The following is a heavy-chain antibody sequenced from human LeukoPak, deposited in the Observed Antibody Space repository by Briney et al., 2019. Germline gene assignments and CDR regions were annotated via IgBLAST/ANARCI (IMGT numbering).Heavy chain of an antibody. CDR1: GFTFDNYG. J-gene: IGHJ5*02. D-gene: IGHD2-15*01. Sequence: GGSLRLSCAASGFTFDNYGINWVRQAPGKGLEWVSRIHWNGGRTGYTDSVKGRFTISRDNAKNSLYLQMNSLRAEDTAVYYCARGVVVVAATPPWFDPWGQGTLVTVSS. CDR3: ARGVVVVAATPPWFDP. CDR2: IHWNGGRT. V-gene: IGHV3-20*04.